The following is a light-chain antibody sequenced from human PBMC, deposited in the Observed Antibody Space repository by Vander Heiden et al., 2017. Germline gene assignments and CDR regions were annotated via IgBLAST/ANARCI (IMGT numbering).Light chain of an antibody. CDR2: DVS. Sequence: QSALTQPAYLSVSPGKSLPTSCSGTSTDIGAYSYVSWYQQHPAKAPKLMIYDVSLRPSGISNRFSGSKSGNTASLTISGLQAEDEADYYCSSYSSSTTPVVFGAGTKVTVL. CDR3: SSYSSSTTPVV. J-gene: IGLJ1*01. CDR1: STDIGAYSY. V-gene: IGLV2-14*03.